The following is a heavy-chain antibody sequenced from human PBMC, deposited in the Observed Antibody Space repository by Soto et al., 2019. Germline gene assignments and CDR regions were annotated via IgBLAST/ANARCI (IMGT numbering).Heavy chain of an antibody. D-gene: IGHD3-22*01. CDR3: AKAIYGGSSGYYDF. CDR1: GFTFSSYG. Sequence: EVQLLESGGGLVQPGGSLRLSCAASGFTFSSYGMSWVRQAPGRGLEWVSAISGDRSSTYYADSVKGRFTISRDNSKNTLNLQMNSLRAEDTAVYYCAKAIYGGSSGYYDFWGQGTLVTVSS. V-gene: IGHV3-23*01. J-gene: IGHJ4*02. CDR2: ISGDRSST.